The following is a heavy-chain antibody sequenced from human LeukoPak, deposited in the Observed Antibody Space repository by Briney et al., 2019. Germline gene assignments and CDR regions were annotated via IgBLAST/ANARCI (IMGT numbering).Heavy chain of an antibody. Sequence: GGSLRLSCAASGFTFSSYGMHWVRQAPGKGLEWVAVIWYDGSNKYYADSVKGRFTISRDNSKNTLYLQMNSLRAEDTAVYYCARGRSLGYCGSTSCPTASYWGQGTLVTVSS. CDR3: ARGRSLGYCGSTSCPTASY. CDR2: IWYDGSNK. CDR1: GFTFSSYG. V-gene: IGHV3-33*01. J-gene: IGHJ4*02. D-gene: IGHD2-2*01.